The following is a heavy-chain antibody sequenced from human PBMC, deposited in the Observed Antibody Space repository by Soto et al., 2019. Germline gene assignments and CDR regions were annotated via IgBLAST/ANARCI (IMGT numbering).Heavy chain of an antibody. CDR3: ARFTYYYDSSGSWAYDAFDI. J-gene: IGHJ3*02. CDR1: GFTVSSTY. D-gene: IGHD3-22*01. CDR2: IYSGGST. Sequence: GGSLRLSCAASGFTVSSTYMSWVRQAPGKGLEWVSLIYSGGSTYYADSAKGRFTIYRDNSKNTLYLQMNSLRAEDTAVYYCARFTYYYDSSGSWAYDAFDIWGQGTMVTVSS. V-gene: IGHV3-66*01.